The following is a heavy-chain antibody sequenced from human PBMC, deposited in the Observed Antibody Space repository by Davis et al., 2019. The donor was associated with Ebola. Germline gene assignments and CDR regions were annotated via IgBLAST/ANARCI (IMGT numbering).Heavy chain of an antibody. CDR3: ARAPVVAWTGDLNGMDV. J-gene: IGHJ6*02. D-gene: IGHD2-15*01. V-gene: IGHV5-51*01. CDR2: IYPGDSDT. Sequence: GESLKISCKGSGYSFTSYWIGWVRQMPGKGLEWMGIIYPGDSDTRYSPSFQGQVTISADKSISTAYLQWSSLKASDTAMYYCARAPVVAWTGDLNGMDVWGQGTTVTVSS. CDR1: GYSFTSYW.